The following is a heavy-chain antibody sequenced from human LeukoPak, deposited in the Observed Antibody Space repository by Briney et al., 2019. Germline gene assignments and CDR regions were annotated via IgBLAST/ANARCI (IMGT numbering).Heavy chain of an antibody. V-gene: IGHV3-21*01. CDR1: GFTFSSYS. CDR2: ISSSSSSI. CDR3: ARDEQADSTPDGMDV. D-gene: IGHD2-15*01. J-gene: IGHJ6*02. Sequence: GGSLRLSCAASGFTFSSYSMNWVRQAPGKGLEWVSSISSSSSSIYYADSVKGRFTISRDNAKNSLYLQMNSLRAEDTAVYYCARDEQADSTPDGMDVWGQGTTVTVSS.